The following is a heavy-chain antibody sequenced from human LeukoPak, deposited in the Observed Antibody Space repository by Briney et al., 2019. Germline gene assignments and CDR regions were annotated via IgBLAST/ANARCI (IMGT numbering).Heavy chain of an antibody. V-gene: IGHV1-18*01. D-gene: IGHD3-10*01. J-gene: IGHJ3*02. CDR1: GYTFTSYG. CDR2: ISAYNGNT. Sequence: GASVKVSCKASGYTFTSYGISWVRQAPGQGLEWMGWISAYNGNTNYAQKLQDRVTMTTDTSTSTAYMELRSLRSDDTAVYYCAREIWFGELSVAFDIWGQGTMVTVSS. CDR3: AREIWFGELSVAFDI.